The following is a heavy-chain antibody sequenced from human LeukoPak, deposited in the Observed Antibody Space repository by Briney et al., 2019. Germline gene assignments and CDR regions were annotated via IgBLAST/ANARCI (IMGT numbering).Heavy chain of an antibody. Sequence: PSETLSLTCTVSGGSISSGGYYWSWIRQPPGKGLEWIGYIYHSGSTYYNPSLKSRVTISVDRSKNQFSLKLSSVTAADTAVYYCARDLREAAADAFGIWGQGTMVTVSS. CDR1: GGSISSGGYY. CDR2: IYHSGST. J-gene: IGHJ3*02. CDR3: ARDLREAAADAFGI. V-gene: IGHV4-30-2*01. D-gene: IGHD6-13*01.